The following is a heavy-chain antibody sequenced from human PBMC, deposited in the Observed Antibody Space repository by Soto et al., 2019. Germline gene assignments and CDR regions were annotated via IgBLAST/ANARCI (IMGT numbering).Heavy chain of an antibody. CDR3: VVDTSGLLDY. V-gene: IGHV3-33*03. Sequence: PGGYLRLSCASSGFTFISYGMHWVRQAPGKGLEWLAVISYDGSNKYYADSVKGRFTISRDNSKNTLYLEMNSLRAEDTAVYYCVVDTSGLLDYWGQGTQVTVSS. J-gene: IGHJ4*02. CDR2: ISYDGSNK. CDR1: GFTFISYG. D-gene: IGHD3-22*01.